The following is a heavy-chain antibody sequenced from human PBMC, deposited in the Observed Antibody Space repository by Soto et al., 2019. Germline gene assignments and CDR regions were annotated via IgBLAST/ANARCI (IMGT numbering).Heavy chain of an antibody. CDR3: TSSITMIVVVINDAFDI. J-gene: IGHJ3*02. CDR2: IRSEAYGGTT. V-gene: IGHV3-49*04. D-gene: IGHD3-22*01. Sequence: PGGSLRLSCTASGFTFGDYAMSWVRQAPGKGLEWVGFIRSEAYGGTTEYAASVKGRFTISRDDSKSIAYLQMNSLKTEDTAVYYCTSSITMIVVVINDAFDIWGQGTMVTVSS. CDR1: GFTFGDYA.